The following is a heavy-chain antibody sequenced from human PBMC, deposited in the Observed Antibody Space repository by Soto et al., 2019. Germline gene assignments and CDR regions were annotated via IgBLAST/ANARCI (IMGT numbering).Heavy chain of an antibody. J-gene: IGHJ4*02. CDR1: GGSIGSGGYY. CDR3: GRDAPSSAFDRGKD. Sequence: QVQLQESGPGLVKPSQTLSLTCTVSGGSIGSGGYYWSWIRQHPGRGLEWIGWIYHSGSTYYNPSLKSRVTISVDTSKNEFSLKLSSVTAADTAVYYCGRDAPSSAFDRGKDWGQGTLVTVSS. CDR2: IYHSGST. D-gene: IGHD3-10*01. V-gene: IGHV4-31*03.